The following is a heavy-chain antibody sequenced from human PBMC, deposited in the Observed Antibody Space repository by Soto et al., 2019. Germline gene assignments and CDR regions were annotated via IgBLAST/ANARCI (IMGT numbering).Heavy chain of an antibody. CDR3: ARDRHSAAAGRDLDYYYHGMDV. Sequence: QVQLVQSGAEVKKPGASVKVSCKASGYTFTGYYMHWVRQAPGQGLEWMGWINPNSGGTNYAQKFQGWVTMTRDTSISTAYMELSRLRSDDTAVYYCARDRHSAAAGRDLDYYYHGMDVWGQGTTVTVSS. J-gene: IGHJ6*02. D-gene: IGHD6-13*01. CDR1: GYTFTGYY. V-gene: IGHV1-2*04. CDR2: INPNSGGT.